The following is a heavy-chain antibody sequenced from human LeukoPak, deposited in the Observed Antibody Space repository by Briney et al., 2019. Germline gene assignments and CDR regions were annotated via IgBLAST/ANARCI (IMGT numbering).Heavy chain of an antibody. CDR1: GFTFSSYA. Sequence: GGSLRLSCAASGFTFSSYAMSWVRQAPGRGLEWVSAISGSGGSTYYADTVKGRFTISRDNSKNTLYLQMNSLRAEDTAVYYCVSPKYSSAWFFDYWGQGTLVTVSS. V-gene: IGHV3-23*01. CDR2: ISGSGGST. J-gene: IGHJ4*02. CDR3: VSPKYSSAWFFDY. D-gene: IGHD6-19*01.